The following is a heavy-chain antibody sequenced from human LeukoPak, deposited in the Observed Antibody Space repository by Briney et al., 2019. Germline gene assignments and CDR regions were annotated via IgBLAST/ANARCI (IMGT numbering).Heavy chain of an antibody. J-gene: IGHJ4*02. Sequence: PGGSLRLSCAASGFTFSSYEMNRVRQAPGKGLEWVSYISSSGSTIYYADSVKGRFTISRDNAKNSLYLQMNSLRAEDTAVYYCARDSGYSSSWAPFHYWGQGTLVTVSS. CDR3: ARDSGYSSSWAPFHY. CDR2: ISSSGSTI. D-gene: IGHD6-13*01. V-gene: IGHV3-48*03. CDR1: GFTFSSYE.